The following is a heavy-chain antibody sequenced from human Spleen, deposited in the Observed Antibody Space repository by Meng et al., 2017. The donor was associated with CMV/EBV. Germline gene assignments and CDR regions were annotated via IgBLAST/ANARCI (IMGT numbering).Heavy chain of an antibody. J-gene: IGHJ6*02. CDR2: IIPILGIA. Sequence: SVKVSCKASGGTFSSYTISWVRQAPGQGLEWMGRIIPILGIANYAQKFQGRVTITADKSTSTVYMELSSLRSEDTAVYYCARVQVPAAVNYYYGMDVWGQGTTVTVSS. CDR1: GGTFSSYT. CDR3: ARVQVPAAVNYYYGMDV. V-gene: IGHV1-69*02. D-gene: IGHD2-2*01.